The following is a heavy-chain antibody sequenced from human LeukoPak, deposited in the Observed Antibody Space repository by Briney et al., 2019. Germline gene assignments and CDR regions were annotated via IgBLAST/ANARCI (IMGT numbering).Heavy chain of an antibody. CDR1: GFTFSSYA. Sequence: GGSLRLSCAASGFTFSSYAMHWVRQAPGKGLEWVAVISYDGSNKYYADSVKGRFTISRDNSKNTLYPQMNSLRAEDTAVYYCAREYSSGWYCFDYWGQGTLVTVSS. D-gene: IGHD6-19*01. CDR3: AREYSSGWYCFDY. CDR2: ISYDGSNK. V-gene: IGHV3-30*01. J-gene: IGHJ4*02.